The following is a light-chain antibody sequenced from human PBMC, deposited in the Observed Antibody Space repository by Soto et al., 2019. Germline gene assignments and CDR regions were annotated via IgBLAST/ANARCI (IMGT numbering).Light chain of an antibody. J-gene: IGKJ1*01. CDR3: QQSYVIPWT. CDR1: QSISNH. CDR2: AAS. Sequence: DIQMTQSPSSLSASVGDRVTVTCRTSQSISNHLNWYQRKPGRAPKLLVYAASNLQSGVPSRFSGSGSETDFTLTINSLQPEDFATYYCQQSYVIPWTFGQGTEVEVK. V-gene: IGKV1-39*01.